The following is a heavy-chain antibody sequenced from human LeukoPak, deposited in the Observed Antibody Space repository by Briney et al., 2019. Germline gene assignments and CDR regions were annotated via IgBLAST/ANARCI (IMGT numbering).Heavy chain of an antibody. D-gene: IGHD3-10*02. J-gene: IGHJ6*04. Sequence: GGSLRLSCAASGFTFSSYGMHWVRQAPGKGLEWVAGISYHGSNENYADSVKGRFTISRDNSKNSLYLQMNSLRAEDTAVYYCAELGITMIGGVWGKGTTVTISS. CDR2: ISYHGSNE. V-gene: IGHV3-30*18. CDR1: GFTFSSYG. CDR3: AELGITMIGGV.